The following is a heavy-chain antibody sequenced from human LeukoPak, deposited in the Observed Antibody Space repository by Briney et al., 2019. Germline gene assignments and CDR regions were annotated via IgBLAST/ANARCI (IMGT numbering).Heavy chain of an antibody. CDR1: GYTFTSYY. D-gene: IGHD3-22*01. Sequence: ASVEVSCKASGYTFTSYYMRWVRQAPGQGLEWMGIVNPSGGSTSYAQKFQGRVTMTRDTSTSTVYMELSSLRSEDTAVYYCRAYYYDSSGSGRTYYFDYWGQGTLVTVSS. J-gene: IGHJ4*02. CDR2: VNPSGGST. V-gene: IGHV1-46*01. CDR3: RAYYYDSSGSGRTYYFDY.